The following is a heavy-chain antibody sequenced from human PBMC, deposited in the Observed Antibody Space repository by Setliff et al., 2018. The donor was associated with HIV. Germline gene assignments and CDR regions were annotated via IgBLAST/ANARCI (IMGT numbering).Heavy chain of an antibody. J-gene: IGHJ4*02. CDR1: GGSISSTGHY. CDR2: IFTSGSA. D-gene: IGHD3-9*01. CDR3: ARAFYGISAGYHYFDV. Sequence: SETLSLTCTVSGGSISSTGHYWTWIRQPAEKGLEWLGRIFTSGSASYNPSLESRVTFSVDTSKNQFALKLTSVTAADTAVYYCARAFYGISAGYHYFDVWGQGALVTVSS. V-gene: IGHV4-61*02.